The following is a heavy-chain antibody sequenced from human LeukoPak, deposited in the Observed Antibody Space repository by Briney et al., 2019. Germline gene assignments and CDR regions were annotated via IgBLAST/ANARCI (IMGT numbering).Heavy chain of an antibody. CDR1: GYTFTGYY. CDR3: AKVKVGFGEMAYFDY. V-gene: IGHV1-2*02. D-gene: IGHD3-10*01. CDR2: INPNSGGT. Sequence: ASVKVSCKASGYTFTGYYMHWVRQAPGQGLEWMGWINPNSGGTNYAQKFQGRVTMTRDTSISTAYMELSRLRSEDTAVYYCAKVKVGFGEMAYFDYWGQGTLVTVSS. J-gene: IGHJ4*02.